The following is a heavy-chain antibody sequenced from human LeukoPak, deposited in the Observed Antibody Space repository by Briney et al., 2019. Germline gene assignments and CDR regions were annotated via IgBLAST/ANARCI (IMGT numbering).Heavy chain of an antibody. J-gene: IGHJ4*02. D-gene: IGHD2-15*01. CDR3: AKDGVWYCSGGSCYFDY. Sequence: GGSLRLSCAASGFTFNSYWMSWVRQAPGKGLEWVAVISYDGSNKYYADSVKGRFTISRDNSKNTLYLQMNSLRAEDTAVYYCAKDGVWYCSGGSCYFDYWGQGTLVTVSS. CDR1: GFTFNSYW. V-gene: IGHV3-30*18. CDR2: ISYDGSNK.